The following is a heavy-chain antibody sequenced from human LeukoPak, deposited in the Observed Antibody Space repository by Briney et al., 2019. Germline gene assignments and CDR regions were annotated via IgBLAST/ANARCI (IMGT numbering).Heavy chain of an antibody. V-gene: IGHV1-46*01. D-gene: IGHD6-19*01. CDR3: ARSIIAVASNWFDP. CDR1: GYIFTSYY. J-gene: IGHJ5*02. Sequence: GASVKVSCKASGYIFTSYYMYWVRQAPGQGLEWMGIINPSGGSIRYAQKFQGRVTMTRDTSISTAYMELSRLRSDDTAVYYCARSIIAVASNWFDPWGQGTLVTVSS. CDR2: INPSGGSI.